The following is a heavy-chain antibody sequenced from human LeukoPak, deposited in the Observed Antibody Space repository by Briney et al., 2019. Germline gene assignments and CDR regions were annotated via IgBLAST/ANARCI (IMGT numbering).Heavy chain of an antibody. V-gene: IGHV1-2*02. D-gene: IGHD2/OR15-2a*01. CDR3: VLAMGEYFDY. Sequence: ASVKVSCKASGYTFTDHYIHWVRQPPGQGLEWMGWTNPYSGGTNYAQKFQGRVTMSRDTSITTAYMELRRLMSDDSAVYYCVLAMGEYFDYWGQGTLVTVSS. CDR1: GYTFTDHY. J-gene: IGHJ4*02. CDR2: TNPYSGGT.